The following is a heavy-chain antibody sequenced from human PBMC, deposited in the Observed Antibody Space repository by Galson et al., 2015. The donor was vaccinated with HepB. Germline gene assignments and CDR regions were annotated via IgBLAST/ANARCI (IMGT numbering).Heavy chain of an antibody. Sequence: SVKVSCKASGGTFSSYAISWVRQAPGQGLEWMGGIIPIFGTANYAQKFQGRVTITADKSTSTAYMELSSLRSEDTAVYYCARVGDIAARPSLVRWFDPWGQGTLVTVSS. CDR1: GGTFSSYA. CDR3: ARVGDIAARPSLVRWFDP. D-gene: IGHD6-6*01. J-gene: IGHJ5*02. CDR2: IIPIFGTA. V-gene: IGHV1-69*06.